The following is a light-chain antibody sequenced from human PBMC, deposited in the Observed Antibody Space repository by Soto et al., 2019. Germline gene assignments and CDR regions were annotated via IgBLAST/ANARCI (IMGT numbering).Light chain of an antibody. CDR3: SSYTSSITLV. CDR1: SSDVGTYDS. J-gene: IGLJ7*01. CDR2: EVS. V-gene: IGLV2-14*01. Sequence: QSVLTQPASVSGSPGQSITISCTGTSSDVGTYDSVSWYQQHPGEAPKLMIYEVSNRPSGVSDRFSGSKSGNTASLTISGRQAEDEADSYCSSYTSSITLVFGGGTQRTVL.